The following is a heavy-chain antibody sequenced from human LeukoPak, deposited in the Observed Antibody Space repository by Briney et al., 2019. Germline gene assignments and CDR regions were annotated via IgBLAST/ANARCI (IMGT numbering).Heavy chain of an antibody. CDR1: GFTFSGFW. Sequence: PGGSLRLSCAVSGFTFSGFWMSWSRQAPGKGLEWVASINSDGSEGYYADVVKGRFTISRDNAKNSLYLQINSLRAEDTAVYYCARPLMGGYSYGYAYWGQGTLVTVSS. J-gene: IGHJ4*02. CDR3: ARPLMGGYSYGYAY. D-gene: IGHD5-18*01. V-gene: IGHV3-7*03. CDR2: INSDGSEG.